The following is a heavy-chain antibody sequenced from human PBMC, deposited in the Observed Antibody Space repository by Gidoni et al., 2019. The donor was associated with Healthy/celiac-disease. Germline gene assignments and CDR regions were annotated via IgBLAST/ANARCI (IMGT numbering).Heavy chain of an antibody. Sequence: QVQLQESGPGLVKPSETLSLTCTVSVGSVSSGSYYWSWIRQPPGKGLEWIGYIYYIGSNNDNPSLKRRDTISVDTSKNQCSLKLSSVTAADTAVYYCARDDIAVAFFDYWGQGNLVTVSS. CDR1: VGSVSSGSYY. V-gene: IGHV4-61*01. D-gene: IGHD6-19*01. J-gene: IGHJ4*02. CDR2: IYYIGSN. CDR3: ARDDIAVAFFDY.